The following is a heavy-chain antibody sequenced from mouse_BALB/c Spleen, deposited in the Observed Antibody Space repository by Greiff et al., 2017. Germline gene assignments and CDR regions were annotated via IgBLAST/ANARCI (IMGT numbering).Heavy chain of an antibody. Sequence: EVKLVESGGGLVQPGGSLKLSCAASGFTFSSYTMSWVRQTPEKRLEWVAYISNGGGSTYYPDTVKGRFTISRDNAKNTLYLQMSSLKSEDTAMYYCARLGSTMITSGYFDYWGQGTTLTVSS. CDR1: GFTFSSYT. V-gene: IGHV5-12-2*01. CDR2: ISNGGGST. J-gene: IGHJ2*01. CDR3: ARLGSTMITSGYFDY. D-gene: IGHD2-4*01.